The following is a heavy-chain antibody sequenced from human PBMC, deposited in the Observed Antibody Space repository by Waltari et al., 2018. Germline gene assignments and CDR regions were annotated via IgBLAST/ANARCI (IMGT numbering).Heavy chain of an antibody. Sequence: QVQLVQSGAEVQKPGASVKVSCKVSGSTLTAFSMHWVRQAHGKGPAWMGGFDPEDGETIYAQKFQGRVTMTEDTSTDTAYMELSSLRSEDTAVYYCAVSLGDVLRFLEWLFGAFDIWGQGTMVTVSS. CDR2: FDPEDGET. CDR1: GSTLTAFS. V-gene: IGHV1-24*01. J-gene: IGHJ3*02. CDR3: AVSLGDVLRFLEWLFGAFDI. D-gene: IGHD3-3*01.